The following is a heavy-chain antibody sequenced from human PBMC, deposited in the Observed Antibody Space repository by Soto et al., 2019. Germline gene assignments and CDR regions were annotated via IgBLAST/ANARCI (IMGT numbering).Heavy chain of an antibody. CDR1: GFMFSTYW. CDR3: ATDILDF. V-gene: IGHV3-7*05. D-gene: IGHD3-9*01. Sequence: EVDLVESGGGLVQPGGSLRLSCAATGFMFSTYWMTWVRQAPGKGLEWVANINQNGSERYYVGSVEGRFTISRDNAKNSVFLQMEKLRVEDTSMSYCATDILDFWGQGTLVTVSS. J-gene: IGHJ4*02. CDR2: INQNGSER.